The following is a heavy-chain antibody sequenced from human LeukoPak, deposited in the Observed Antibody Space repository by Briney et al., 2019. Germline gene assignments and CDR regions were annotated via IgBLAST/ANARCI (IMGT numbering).Heavy chain of an antibody. CDR1: RGSFSGNY. V-gene: IGHV4-34*01. J-gene: IGHJ4*02. CDR2: IYYSGST. D-gene: IGHD3-9*01. Sequence: PSETLSLTCTVYRGSFSGNYWSWIRQPPGKGLEWIGSIYYSGSTYYNPSLKSRVTISVDTSKNQFSLKLSSVTAADTAVYYCARGVGEYDILTGYYPPYYFDYWGQGTLVTVSS. CDR3: ARGVGEYDILTGYYPPYYFDY.